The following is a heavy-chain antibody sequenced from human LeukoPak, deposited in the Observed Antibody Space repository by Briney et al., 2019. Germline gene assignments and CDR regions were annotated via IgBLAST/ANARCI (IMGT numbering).Heavy chain of an antibody. Sequence: SGGSLRLSCAAPGFTFSSYAMHWVRQAPGKGLEWVAVISYDGSNKYYADSVKGRFTISRDNSKNTLYLQMNSLRAEDTAVYYCARGSPPHDAFDIWGQGTMVTVSS. J-gene: IGHJ3*02. CDR2: ISYDGSNK. V-gene: IGHV3-30*04. CDR3: ARGSPPHDAFDI. CDR1: GFTFSSYA.